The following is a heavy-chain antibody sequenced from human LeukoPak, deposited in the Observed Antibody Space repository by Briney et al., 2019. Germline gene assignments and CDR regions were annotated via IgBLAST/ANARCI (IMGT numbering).Heavy chain of an antibody. V-gene: IGHV5-51*01. CDR1: GYRFTSYW. Sequence: GESLKISCKGSGYRFTSYWIGRVRQMPGKSLEWMGIIYPGDSDTRYSPSFQGQVTNSADKSIRTAYMQWSSLKASDTAMYYCARPGAARSLGAFDIWGQGTMVTVSS. D-gene: IGHD2-15*01. CDR3: ARPGAARSLGAFDI. CDR2: IYPGDSDT. J-gene: IGHJ3*02.